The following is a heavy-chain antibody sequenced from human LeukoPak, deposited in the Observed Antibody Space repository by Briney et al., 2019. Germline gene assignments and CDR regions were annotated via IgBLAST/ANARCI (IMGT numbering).Heavy chain of an antibody. D-gene: IGHD2-8*01. Sequence: PGGSLRLSCAASGFTFSSYAMSWVRQAPGKGLEWVSAISGSGGSTYYADSVKGRFTISRDNSKNTLYLQMNSLRAEDTAVYYCARSPGLLDIVLITPSLLGAFDIWGQGTMVTVSS. V-gene: IGHV3-23*01. CDR1: GFTFSSYA. CDR3: ARSPGLLDIVLITPSLLGAFDI. J-gene: IGHJ3*02. CDR2: ISGSGGST.